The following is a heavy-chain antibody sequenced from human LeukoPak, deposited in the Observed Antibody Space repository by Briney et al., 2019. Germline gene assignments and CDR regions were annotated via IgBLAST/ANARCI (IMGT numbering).Heavy chain of an antibody. J-gene: IGHJ5*02. CDR1: GYPISSGYY. D-gene: IGHD2-2*01. CDR3: ARGSGIVVVPAAIGWFDP. V-gene: IGHV4-38-2*02. CDR2: IYHSGST. Sequence: SETLSLTCTVSGYPISSGYYWGWIRQPPGNGLEWTGSIYHSGSTYYNPSLKSRVTISVDTSKNQFSLKLSSVTAADTAVYYCARGSGIVVVPAAIGWFDPWGQGTLVTVSS.